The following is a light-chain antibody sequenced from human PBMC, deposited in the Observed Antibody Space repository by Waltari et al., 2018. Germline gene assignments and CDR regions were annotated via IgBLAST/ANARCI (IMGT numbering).Light chain of an antibody. V-gene: IGKV4-1*01. CDR2: WAS. CDR3: QQYYDAPRT. J-gene: IGKJ1*01. CDR1: PSVFYSSNNKNY. Sequence: DIVMTQSPDSLAVSLGERATINCKSSPSVFYSSNNKNYLAWYRQKPGQPPKPLIYWASTRESGVPDRFSGSGSGTDFTLTIGSLQAEDVAVYYCQQYYDAPRTFGQGTKVEIK.